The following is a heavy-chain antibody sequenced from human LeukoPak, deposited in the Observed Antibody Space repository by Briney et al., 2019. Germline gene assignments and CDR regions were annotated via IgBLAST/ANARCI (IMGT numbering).Heavy chain of an antibody. CDR3: ARSGITFGGVIVYFDY. D-gene: IGHD3-16*02. CDR1: GGSISRYY. CDR2: SYTSGST. Sequence: SETLSLTCTVSGGSISRYYWSWIRQPAGKGLDWIGRSYTSGSTNYNPSLKRRVTMSVDTSKNQFSLKLSSVTAADTAVYHCARSGITFGGVIVYFDYWGQGTLVTVSS. J-gene: IGHJ4*02. V-gene: IGHV4-4*07.